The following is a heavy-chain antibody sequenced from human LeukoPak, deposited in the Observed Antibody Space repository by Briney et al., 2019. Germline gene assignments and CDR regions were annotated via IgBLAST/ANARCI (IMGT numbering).Heavy chain of an antibody. V-gene: IGHV3-66*01. Sequence: QTGGSLRLSCAASGFTVSSNYMTWVRQAPGKGLEWLSVIYSGGDTYYADSVKGRFTISRDNSKNTLYLQMNSLRAEDTAVYYCARRSGEGYFDCWGKGTLVTVSS. CDR3: ARRSGEGYFDC. CDR1: GFTVSSNY. CDR2: IYSGGDT. D-gene: IGHD1-26*01. J-gene: IGHJ4*02.